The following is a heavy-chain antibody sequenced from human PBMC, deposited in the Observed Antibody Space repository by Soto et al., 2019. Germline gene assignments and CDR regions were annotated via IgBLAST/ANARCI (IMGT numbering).Heavy chain of an antibody. V-gene: IGHV2-5*02. CDR3: AHDDSSGYYFDY. CDR1: GFSLSTSGVG. J-gene: IGHJ4*02. CDR2: IYWDDDK. D-gene: IGHD3-22*01. Sequence: QITLKESGPTMVKPTQTLTLICTFSGFSLSTSGVGVGWIREPPGKALEWLALIYWDDDKRYSPSLKSRLTITKDTSKNQVVLTMTNMDPVDTATYYCAHDDSSGYYFDYWGQGTLVTVSS.